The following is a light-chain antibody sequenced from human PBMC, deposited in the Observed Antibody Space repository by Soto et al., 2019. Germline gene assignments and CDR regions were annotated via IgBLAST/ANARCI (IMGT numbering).Light chain of an antibody. J-gene: IGKJ1*01. V-gene: IGKV2-28*01. CDR2: LGS. CDR3: MQTLQTWT. CDR1: QSLLHSNGFHY. Sequence: DIVMTQSPLSLPVTPGEPASISCRSSQSLLHSNGFHYLDWYLQKPGQSPQLLIYLGSHRASGVPDSFSGSGSCTDFTLKISRVEAEDVVVYYGMQTLQTWTFGQGTKVEIK.